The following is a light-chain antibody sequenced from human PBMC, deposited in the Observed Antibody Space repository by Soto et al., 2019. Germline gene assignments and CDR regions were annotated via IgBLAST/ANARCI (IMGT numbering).Light chain of an antibody. CDR1: QSVNSN. Sequence: EIVMTQSPATLSVSPGERATLSCRASQSVNSNLAWYQQKPGQAPRILIYAASTRATAIPARFSGSGSGTEFTLTISSLQSEDFAVYYCHQDNDWPRTFGGGTKVEI. CDR2: AAS. V-gene: IGKV3-15*01. CDR3: HQDNDWPRT. J-gene: IGKJ4*01.